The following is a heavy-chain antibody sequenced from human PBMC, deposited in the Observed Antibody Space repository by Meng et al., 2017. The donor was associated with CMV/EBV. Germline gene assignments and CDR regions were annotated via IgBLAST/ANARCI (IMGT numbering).Heavy chain of an antibody. CDR1: GGSISSSSYY. CDR3: ARVRGTFDY. Sequence: QPQLKGAGPGLVKPSETLSLTCTVSGGSISSSSYYWGWIRQPPGKGLEWIGSIYYSGSTYYNPSLKSRVTISVDTSKNQFSLKLSSVTAADTAVYYCARVRGTFDYWGQGTLVTVSS. CDR2: IYYSGST. J-gene: IGHJ4*02. V-gene: IGHV4-39*07. D-gene: IGHD3-16*01.